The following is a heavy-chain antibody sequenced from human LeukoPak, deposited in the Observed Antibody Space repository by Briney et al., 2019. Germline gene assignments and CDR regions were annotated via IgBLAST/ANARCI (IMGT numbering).Heavy chain of an antibody. Sequence: HPGGSLRLSCAASGFTFSSYAMSWVRQAPGKGLEWVSAISGSGGSTYYADSVKGRFTISRDNSKNTLYLQMNSLRAEDTAVYYCAKDVEYDFWSGYPYRYFDYWGQGTLVTVSS. V-gene: IGHV3-23*01. J-gene: IGHJ4*02. CDR2: ISGSGGST. D-gene: IGHD3-3*01. CDR1: GFTFSSYA. CDR3: AKDVEYDFWSGYPYRYFDY.